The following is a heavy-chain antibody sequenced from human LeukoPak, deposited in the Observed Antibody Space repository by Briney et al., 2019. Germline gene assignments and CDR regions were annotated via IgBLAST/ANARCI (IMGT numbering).Heavy chain of an antibody. CDR1: GGSISTSNYY. V-gene: IGHV4-39*07. CDR3: ARVNDGDRYYYYYYMDV. Sequence: SETLSLTCTVSGGSISTSNYYWGWIRQPPGKGLEWIGEINHSGSTNYNPSPKSRVTISVDTSKNQFSLKLSSVTAADTAVYYCARVNDGDRYYYYYYMDVWGKGTTVTVSS. D-gene: IGHD4-17*01. CDR2: INHSGST. J-gene: IGHJ6*03.